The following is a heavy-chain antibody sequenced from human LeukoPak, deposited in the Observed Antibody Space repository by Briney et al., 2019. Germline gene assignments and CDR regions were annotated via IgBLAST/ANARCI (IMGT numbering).Heavy chain of an antibody. CDR3: ARRSSSWHLWFDP. D-gene: IGHD6-13*01. CDR1: GGSINDYY. Sequence: SETLSLTCTVSGGSINDYYWTWIRQAPGKGLEWIGNIYYSGSTNYNPSLKSRVTISVDTSKNQFSLKLSSVTAADTAVYYCARRSSSWHLWFDPWGQGTLVTVSS. CDR2: IYYSGST. J-gene: IGHJ5*02. V-gene: IGHV4-59*08.